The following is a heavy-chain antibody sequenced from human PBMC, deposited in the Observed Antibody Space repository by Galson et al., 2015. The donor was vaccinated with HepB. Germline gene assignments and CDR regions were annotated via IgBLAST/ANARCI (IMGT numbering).Heavy chain of an antibody. CDR2: IIPILGIA. D-gene: IGHD6-6*01. CDR1: GGTFSSYN. V-gene: IGHV1-69*02. J-gene: IGHJ4*02. CDR3: ALNVLEYSRPPGPKHWFDY. Sequence: SVKVSCKASGGTFSSYNISWVRQAPGQGLEWMGRIIPILGIANYAQKFQGRVTITADKSTSTAYMELSSLRSEDTAVYYCALNVLEYSRPPGPKHWFDYWGQGTLVTVSS.